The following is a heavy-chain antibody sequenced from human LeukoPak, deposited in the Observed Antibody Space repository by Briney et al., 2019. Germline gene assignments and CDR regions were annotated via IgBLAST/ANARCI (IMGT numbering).Heavy chain of an antibody. Sequence: ASVKVSCKASGYTFTGYYMHWVRQAPGQGLEWMGWINPNSGGTNYAQKFQGRVTMTRDTSISTAYMELSRLRSDDTAVYYCARITMVRGATDCWGQGTLVTVSS. CDR2: INPNSGGT. D-gene: IGHD3-10*01. J-gene: IGHJ4*02. V-gene: IGHV1-2*02. CDR1: GYTFTGYY. CDR3: ARITMVRGATDC.